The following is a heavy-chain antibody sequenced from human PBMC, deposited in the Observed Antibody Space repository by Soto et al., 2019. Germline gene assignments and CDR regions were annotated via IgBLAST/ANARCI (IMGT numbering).Heavy chain of an antibody. Sequence: PSETLFLTCTVSGGSISSYYWSWIRQPPGKGLEWIGYIYYSGNTNYNPSLKSRVTISVDTSKNQFSLKLSSVTAADTAVYYCARGSFWSGYYTDYWGQGTLVTVS. CDR2: IYYSGNT. V-gene: IGHV4-59*01. CDR3: ARGSFWSGYYTDY. CDR1: GGSISSYY. J-gene: IGHJ4*02. D-gene: IGHD3-3*01.